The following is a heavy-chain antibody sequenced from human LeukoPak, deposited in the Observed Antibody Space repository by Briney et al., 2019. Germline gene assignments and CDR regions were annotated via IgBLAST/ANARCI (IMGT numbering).Heavy chain of an antibody. Sequence: SETLSLTCAVYGGSFSGYYWSWIRQPPGKGLEWIGEINHSGSTDYNPSLKSRVTISVDTSKNQFSLKLSSVTAADTAVYYCARLLGYCSSTSCFRPADYYYMDVWGKGTTVTISS. J-gene: IGHJ6*03. V-gene: IGHV4-34*01. D-gene: IGHD2-2*01. CDR1: GGSFSGYY. CDR3: ARLLGYCSSTSCFRPADYYYMDV. CDR2: INHSGST.